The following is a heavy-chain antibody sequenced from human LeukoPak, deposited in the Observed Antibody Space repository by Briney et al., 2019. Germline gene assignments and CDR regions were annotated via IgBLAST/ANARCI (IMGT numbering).Heavy chain of an antibody. CDR3: ARRKSRGYYYDSSGYNYFDY. Sequence: GGSLRLSCAASGFTFSSYWMSWVRQAPGKGLEWVANIKQDGSEKYYVDSVKGRFTISRDNAKNSLYLQMNSLRAEDTAVYYCARRKSRGYYYDSSGYNYFDYWGQGTLVTVSP. CDR1: GFTFSSYW. CDR2: IKQDGSEK. V-gene: IGHV3-7*04. J-gene: IGHJ4*02. D-gene: IGHD3-22*01.